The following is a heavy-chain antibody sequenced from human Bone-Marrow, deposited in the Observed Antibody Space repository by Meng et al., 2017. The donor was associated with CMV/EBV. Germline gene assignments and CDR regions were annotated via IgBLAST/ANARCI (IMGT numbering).Heavy chain of an antibody. CDR2: MNSGGSA. J-gene: IGHJ4*02. CDR1: GGSISSYY. CDR3: ARDPATGPRGDHFDY. Sequence: SETLSLTCNVSGGSISSYYWSWIRQPPGKGLEWIRFMNSGGSANYNASLRSRVTISVDMSRNQFSLRLSSVTAADTAVYYCARDPATGPRGDHFDYWGQGIRVTVSS. D-gene: IGHD3-16*01. V-gene: IGHV4-59*01.